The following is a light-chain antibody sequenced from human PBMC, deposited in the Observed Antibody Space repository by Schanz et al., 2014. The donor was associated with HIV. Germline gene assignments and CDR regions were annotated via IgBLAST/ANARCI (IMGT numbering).Light chain of an antibody. CDR3: QQYAVSSWT. CDR2: AAS. Sequence: DIQMTQSPSSQSASVGDRVTITCRASQDIGNDLGWYQQKPGQAPKRLIYAASKLQSGVPSRFIGSGSATEFTLTISSLQPDDFATYYCQQYAVSSWTFGLGTRVQSK. J-gene: IGKJ1*01. V-gene: IGKV1-17*01. CDR1: QDIGND.